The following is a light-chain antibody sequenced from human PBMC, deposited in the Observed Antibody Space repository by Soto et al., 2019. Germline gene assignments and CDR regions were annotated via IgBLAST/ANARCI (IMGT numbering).Light chain of an antibody. Sequence: DSQMTQSPSTVSASVGDGVTITSRASQPISSWLAWFRQRPGKAPELLIYAASTLHSGVPSRFSGSGTRTDFALTISSLQPEDFATDYCQQASSFPHAFDQWTRVDIK. V-gene: IGKV1-12*01. CDR3: QQASSFPHA. J-gene: IGKJ2*01. CDR1: QPISSW. CDR2: AAS.